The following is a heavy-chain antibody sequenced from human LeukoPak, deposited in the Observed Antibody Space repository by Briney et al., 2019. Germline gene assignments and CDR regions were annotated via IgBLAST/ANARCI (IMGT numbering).Heavy chain of an antibody. Sequence: ASVKVSCKASGGTFNNYAISWVRQAPGQGPQWMGGIIPIFGTGATKYAQKFQGRVTITADESTSTTYMELSSLRSEDTAVYYCAALNVDYGGNTFYFYMDVWGKGTTVTVSS. J-gene: IGHJ6*03. CDR3: AALNVDYGGNTFYFYMDV. V-gene: IGHV1-69*01. D-gene: IGHD4-23*01. CDR1: GGTFNNYA. CDR2: IIPIFGTGAT.